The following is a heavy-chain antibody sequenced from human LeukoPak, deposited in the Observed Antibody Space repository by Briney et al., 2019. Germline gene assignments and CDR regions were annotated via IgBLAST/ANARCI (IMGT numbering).Heavy chain of an antibody. Sequence: SETLSLTCTVSGGSMNNFYWTWIRQPPGKGLEWVGYIYYSGSTNYNPSLESRVTISVDTSKNQFSLKVTSMTAADTAVYYCARLPLRGRSGFYYYMDVWGKGTTVTVSS. V-gene: IGHV4-59*01. J-gene: IGHJ6*03. CDR3: ARLPLRGRSGFYYYMDV. CDR1: GGSMNNFY. CDR2: IYYSGST. D-gene: IGHD5-12*01.